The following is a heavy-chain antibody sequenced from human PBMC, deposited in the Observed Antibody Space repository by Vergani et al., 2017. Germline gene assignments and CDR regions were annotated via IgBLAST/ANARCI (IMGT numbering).Heavy chain of an antibody. D-gene: IGHD6-13*01. J-gene: IGHJ4*01. CDR1: GFTLGDYA. V-gene: IGHV3-49*04. CDR2: IWSKPYGGTT. Sequence: EVHLVESWGGLVQPGRSLRLSCSGSGFTLGDYAMTWVRQAPGKGLEWVAFIWSKPYGGTTEYAASVKGRFTISRDDSKSIAYLQMSSLKAEDTAVYYCTTGFPGSSWSTYWGQGTLVTVSS. CDR3: TTGFPGSSWSTY.